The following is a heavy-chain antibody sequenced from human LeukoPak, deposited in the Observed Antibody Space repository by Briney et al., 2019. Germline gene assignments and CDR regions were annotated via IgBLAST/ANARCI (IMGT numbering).Heavy chain of an antibody. CDR2: ISSSSSYI. Sequence: GGSLRLSCAASGFTFSSYSMNWVRQAPGKGLEWVSSISSSSSYIYYADSVKGRFSISRDNSKNTLYLQMSSLRDEDTAVYYCAGVSESGWSYSDYWGQGTLVTVSS. J-gene: IGHJ4*02. CDR3: AGVSESGWSYSDY. CDR1: GFTFSSYS. D-gene: IGHD6-19*01. V-gene: IGHV3-21*01.